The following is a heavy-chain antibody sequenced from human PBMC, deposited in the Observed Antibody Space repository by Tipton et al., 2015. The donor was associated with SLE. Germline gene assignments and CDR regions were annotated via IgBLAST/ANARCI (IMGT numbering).Heavy chain of an antibody. V-gene: IGHV4-59*01. CDR2: IYYSGST. CDR1: GGSISSYY. Sequence: TLSLTCTVSGGSISSYYWSWIRQPPGKGLEWIGYIYYSGSTNYNPSLKSRVTISVDTSKNQFSLKLSSVTAADTAVYYCARGGYGDYSVLPVFDIWGQGTMVTVSS. D-gene: IGHD4-17*01. CDR3: ARGGYGDYSVLPVFDI. J-gene: IGHJ3*02.